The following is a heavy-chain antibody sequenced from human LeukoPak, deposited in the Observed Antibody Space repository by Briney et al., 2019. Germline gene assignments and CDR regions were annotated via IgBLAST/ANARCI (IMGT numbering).Heavy chain of an antibody. J-gene: IGHJ4*02. CDR3: ARDGVGDFWSGYYLGV. CDR2: MNPNSGNT. Sequence: ASVKVSCKASGYTFTSYDINWVRQATGQGLEWMGWMNPNSGNTGYVQKFQGRVTITRNTPISTAYMELSSLRSEDTAVYYCARDGVGDFWSGYYLGVWGQGTLVTVSS. D-gene: IGHD3-3*01. CDR1: GYTFTSYD. V-gene: IGHV1-8*03.